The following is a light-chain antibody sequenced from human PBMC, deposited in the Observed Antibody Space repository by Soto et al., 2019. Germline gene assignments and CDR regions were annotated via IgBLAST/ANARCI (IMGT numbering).Light chain of an antibody. CDR3: SSYTSTSTDV. J-gene: IGLJ1*01. Sequence: QSALTQPASVSGSPGQSIAISCTGTSSDVGGYNYVTWYQQYPGKAPKLMIYHVSNRPSGVSNRVSGSKSGNAASLTISGLQPEDEADYYCSSYTSTSTDVFRTGTKLTVL. CDR2: HVS. V-gene: IGLV2-14*01. CDR1: SSDVGGYNY.